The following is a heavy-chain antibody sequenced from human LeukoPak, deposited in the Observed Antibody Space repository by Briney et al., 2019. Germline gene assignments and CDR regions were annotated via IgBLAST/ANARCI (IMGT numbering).Heavy chain of an antibody. Sequence: ASVKVSCKASGYTFTVYFIHWLRQAPGRGLEWIGWINPNSGGTNYAQKFQGRVTMTRDTSISTAYMELSRLRSDDTAVYYCASSYDYGDYFNWFDPWGQGTLVTVSS. CDR3: ASSYDYGDYFNWFDP. CDR1: GYTFTVYF. J-gene: IGHJ5*02. CDR2: INPNSGGT. V-gene: IGHV1-2*02. D-gene: IGHD4-17*01.